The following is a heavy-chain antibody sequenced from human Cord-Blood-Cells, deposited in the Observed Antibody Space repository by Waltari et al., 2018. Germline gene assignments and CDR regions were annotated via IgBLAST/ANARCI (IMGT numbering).Heavy chain of an antibody. CDR1: GYTFTGYN. J-gene: IGHJ4*02. D-gene: IGHD3-9*01. V-gene: IGHV1-2*04. CDR2: INPNSGGT. CDR3: ARSYDILTGYFDY. Sequence: QVQRVQSGAQVRKPGASVKLHCKSYGYTFTGYNMNWVRQAPGQGLEWMGWINPNSGGTNYAQKFQGWVTMTRDTSISTAYMELSRLRSDDTAVYYCARSYDILTGYFDYWGQGTLVTVSS.